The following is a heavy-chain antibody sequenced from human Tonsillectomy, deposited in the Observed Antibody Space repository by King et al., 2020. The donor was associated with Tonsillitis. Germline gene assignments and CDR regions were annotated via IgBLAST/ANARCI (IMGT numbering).Heavy chain of an antibody. Sequence: QLVQSGAEVKKPGSSVKVSCKAFVGTFSRYAISWVRQAPGQGLECMGWIISIFGTAHYTQTFQGRVTITADESTGTAYMELSSLRSEDTAVYYCARDADPYYSGSYRNFDYWGQGTLVTVSS. CDR2: IISIFGTA. J-gene: IGHJ4*02. V-gene: IGHV1-69*12. D-gene: IGHD1-26*01. CDR3: ARDADPYYSGSYRNFDY. CDR1: VGTFSRYA.